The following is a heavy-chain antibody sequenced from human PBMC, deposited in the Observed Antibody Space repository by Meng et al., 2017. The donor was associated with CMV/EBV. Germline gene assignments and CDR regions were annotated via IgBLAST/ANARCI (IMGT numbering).Heavy chain of an antibody. D-gene: IGHD2-2*02. V-gene: IGHV3-11*01. J-gene: IGHJ4*02. Sequence: GGSLRLSCAASGFTFSDYYMSWIRQAPGKGLEWVSYISSSGSTIYYADSVKGRFTISRDNAKNSLYLQMNSLRAEDTAVYYCASDCSGASCYITNWGRGTLVTVSS. CDR1: GFTFSDYY. CDR2: ISSSGSTI. CDR3: ASDCSGASCYITN.